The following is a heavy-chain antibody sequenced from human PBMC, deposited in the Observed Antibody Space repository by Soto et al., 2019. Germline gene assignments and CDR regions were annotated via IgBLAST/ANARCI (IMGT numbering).Heavy chain of an antibody. CDR2: IWYDGSNK. V-gene: IGHV3-33*01. CDR3: ARDQYLDGRYYYYGMDV. J-gene: IGHJ6*02. Sequence: GGSLRLSCAASGFTFSSYGMHWVRQAPGKGLEWVAVIWYDGSNKYYADSVKGRFTISRDNSKNTLYLQMNSLRAEDTAVYYCARDQYLDGRYYYYGMDVWVHGTTVTVSS. CDR1: GFTFSSYG. D-gene: IGHD2-2*01.